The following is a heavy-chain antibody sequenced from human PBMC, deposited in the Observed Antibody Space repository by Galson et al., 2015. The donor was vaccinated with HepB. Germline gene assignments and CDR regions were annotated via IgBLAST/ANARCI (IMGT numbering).Heavy chain of an antibody. CDR3: ARYGYTAGLDY. V-gene: IGHV3-7*01. J-gene: IGHJ4*02. CDR1: GFTFSNYW. Sequence: SLRLSCAASGFTFSNYWMSWVRQAPGRGLEWVANINEDESKKYNVDSVRGRFAISRDNAKSSLYLQMNTLRAEDTAMYYCARYGYTAGLDYWGQGTLVTVSS. CDR2: INEDESKK. D-gene: IGHD5-18*01.